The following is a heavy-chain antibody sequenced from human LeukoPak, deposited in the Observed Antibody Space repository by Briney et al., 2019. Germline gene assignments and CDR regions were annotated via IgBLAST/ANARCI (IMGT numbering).Heavy chain of an antibody. CDR2: ISSSSSTI. Sequence: PGGSLRLSCAASGFTFSSYGLNWVRQAPGKGLEWVSYISSSSSTIYYADSVKGRFTISRDNAKNSLYLQMNSLRAEDTAVYYCARDEVRLRGVIDIDQWGQGTLVTVSS. V-gene: IGHV3-48*01. CDR3: ARDEVRLRGVIDIDQ. D-gene: IGHD3-10*01. J-gene: IGHJ4*02. CDR1: GFTFSSYG.